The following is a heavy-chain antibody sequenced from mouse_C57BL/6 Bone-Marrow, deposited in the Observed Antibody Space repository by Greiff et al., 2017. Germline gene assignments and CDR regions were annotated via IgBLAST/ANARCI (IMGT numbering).Heavy chain of an antibody. J-gene: IGHJ1*03. CDR2: IWRGGST. CDR3: AKEGYYGRLWYFDV. CDR1: GFSLTSYG. V-gene: IGHV2-5*01. Sequence: QVQLKQSGPGLVQPSQSLSITCTVSGFSLTSYGVHWVRQSPGKGLEWLGVIWRGGSTDYNAAFMSRLSITKDNSKCQVFFKMNSLQADDTAIYYCAKEGYYGRLWYFDVWGTGTTVTVSS. D-gene: IGHD1-1*01.